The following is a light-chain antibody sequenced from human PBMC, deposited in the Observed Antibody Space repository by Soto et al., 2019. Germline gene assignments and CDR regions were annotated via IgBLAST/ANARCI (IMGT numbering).Light chain of an antibody. Sequence: DIPMTQSPSSVSASVGDRVTITCRASQGISNWLAWYQQQPGKAPKLLIYGASSLQSGVPSRFSGGRSGTHVTLIISSLQPEDFATYYCQQTNTFLPLTFGGGTKVEI. CDR2: GAS. CDR1: QGISNW. V-gene: IGKV1-12*01. CDR3: QQTNTFLPLT. J-gene: IGKJ4*01.